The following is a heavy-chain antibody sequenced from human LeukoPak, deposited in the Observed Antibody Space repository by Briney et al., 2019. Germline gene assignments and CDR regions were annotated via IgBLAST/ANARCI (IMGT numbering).Heavy chain of an antibody. CDR3: ARHYATTHSHFDY. J-gene: IGHJ4*02. CDR1: GFTFYMYA. CDR2: MCGTAGCT. Sequence: PGGSLRLSCQASGFTFYMYAMSWVRQAPGKGLEWVASMCGTAGCTFYPDSVKGRFTISRDNSKNVLYLRMNSLTAEDTAIYYCARHYATTHSHFDYWGQGTLVTVSS. D-gene: IGHD1-26*01. V-gene: IGHV3-23*01.